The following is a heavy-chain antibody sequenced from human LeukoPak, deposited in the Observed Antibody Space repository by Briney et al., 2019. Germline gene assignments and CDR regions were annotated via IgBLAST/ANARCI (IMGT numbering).Heavy chain of an antibody. J-gene: IGHJ4*02. CDR1: GFTFSSYA. V-gene: IGHV3-23*01. CDR2: ISGSGGSK. CDR3: AKDLKGYSSSSES. Sequence: GGSLRLSCAASGFTFSSYAMSWVRQAPGKGLEWVSAISGSGGSKYYADSVKGRFTISRDNSKNTLYLQMNSLRAEDTAVYYCAKDLKGYSSSSESWGQGTLVTVSS. D-gene: IGHD6-6*01.